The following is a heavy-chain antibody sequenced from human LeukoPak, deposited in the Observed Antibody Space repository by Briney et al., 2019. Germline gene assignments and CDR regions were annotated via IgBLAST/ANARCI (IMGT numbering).Heavy chain of an antibody. V-gene: IGHV1-24*01. J-gene: IGHJ4*02. CDR3: ATDVEMATMGTFDY. CDR1: GFRFSSYW. D-gene: IGHD5-24*01. CDR2: FDPEDGET. Sequence: PGGSLRLSCAASGFRFSSYWMTWVRQAPGKGLEWMGGFDPEDGETIYAQKFQGRVTMTEDTSTDTAYMELSSLRSEDTAVYYCATDVEMATMGTFDYWGQGTLVTVSS.